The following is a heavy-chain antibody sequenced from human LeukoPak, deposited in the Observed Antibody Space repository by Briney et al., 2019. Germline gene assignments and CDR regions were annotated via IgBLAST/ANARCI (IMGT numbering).Heavy chain of an antibody. CDR3: ARDPPIRYCSGGSCYNYYYYGMDV. CDR1: GFTFSSYG. Sequence: GRPLRLSCAASGFTFSSYGMHRVRQAPGKGLEWVAVIWYDGSNKYYADSVKGRFTISRDNSKNTLYLQMNSLRAEDTAVYYCARDPPIRYCSGGSCYNYYYYGMDVWGQGTTVTVSS. J-gene: IGHJ6*02. D-gene: IGHD2-15*01. CDR2: IWYDGSNK. V-gene: IGHV3-33*08.